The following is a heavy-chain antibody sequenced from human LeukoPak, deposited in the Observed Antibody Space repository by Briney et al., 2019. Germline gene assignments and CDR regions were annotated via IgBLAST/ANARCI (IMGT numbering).Heavy chain of an antibody. Sequence: GESLKISCKGSGYSFTSYWIGWVRQIPGKGLEWMGIIYPGDSDTRYSPSFQGQVTISADKSISTAYLQWSSLKASDTAMYYCARLSEQWEPRGYFDYWGQGTLVTVSS. CDR2: IYPGDSDT. J-gene: IGHJ4*02. CDR1: GYSFTSYW. D-gene: IGHD1-26*01. V-gene: IGHV5-51*01. CDR3: ARLSEQWEPRGYFDY.